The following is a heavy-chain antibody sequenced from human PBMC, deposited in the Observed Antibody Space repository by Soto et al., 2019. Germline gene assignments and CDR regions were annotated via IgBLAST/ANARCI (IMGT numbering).Heavy chain of an antibody. CDR1: GGSISSSSYY. Sequence: QLQLQESGPGLVKPSETLSLTCTVSGGSISSSSYYWGWIRQPPGKGLEWIGSIYYSGSTYYNPSLKSRVTISVDTAKNQFSLKLSSVTAADTAVYYCARHLNGGYSYGLVDYWGQGTLVTVSS. CDR2: IYYSGST. D-gene: IGHD5-18*01. J-gene: IGHJ4*02. CDR3: ARHLNGGYSYGLVDY. V-gene: IGHV4-39*01.